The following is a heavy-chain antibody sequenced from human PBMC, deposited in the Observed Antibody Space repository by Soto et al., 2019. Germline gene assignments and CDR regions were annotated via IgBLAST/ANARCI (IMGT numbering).Heavy chain of an antibody. CDR2: INPNSGGT. J-gene: IGHJ6*02. CDR3: ARYYDFWSGYYTGYYYGMDV. Sequence: GASVKVSCKASGYTFTGYYMHWVRQAPGQGLKWMGWINPNSGGTNYAQKFQGRVTMTRDTSISTAYMELSRLRSDDTAVYYCARYYDFWSGYYTGYYYGMDVWGQGTTVTVSS. D-gene: IGHD3-3*01. V-gene: IGHV1-2*02. CDR1: GYTFTGYY.